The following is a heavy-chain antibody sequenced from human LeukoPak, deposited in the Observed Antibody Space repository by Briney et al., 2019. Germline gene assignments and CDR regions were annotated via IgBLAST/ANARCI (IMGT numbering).Heavy chain of an antibody. CDR3: ARGLFLSGYLDAFDI. CDR1: GFTVGSNY. Sequence: PGGSLRLSCAASGFTVGSNYMSWVRQAPGRGLEWVSVMYSGGSTYYADSVKGRFTISRDNSKNTLYLQMNSLRVEDTAVYYCARGLFLSGYLDAFDIWGQGTVVTVSS. J-gene: IGHJ3*02. CDR2: MYSGGST. D-gene: IGHD3-22*01. V-gene: IGHV3-66*01.